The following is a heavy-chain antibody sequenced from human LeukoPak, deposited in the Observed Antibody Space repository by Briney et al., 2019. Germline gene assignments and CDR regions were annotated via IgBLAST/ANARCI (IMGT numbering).Heavy chain of an antibody. CDR2: IIPILGIA. Sequence: SVKVSCKASGGTFSSYAISWVRQAPGQGLEWMGRIIPILGIANYAQKFQGRVTITADKSTSTAYMELRSLRSDDTAVYYCARTLRTNWFDPWGQGTLVTVSS. V-gene: IGHV1-69*04. CDR3: ARTLRTNWFDP. J-gene: IGHJ5*02. D-gene: IGHD1-1*01. CDR1: GGTFSSYA.